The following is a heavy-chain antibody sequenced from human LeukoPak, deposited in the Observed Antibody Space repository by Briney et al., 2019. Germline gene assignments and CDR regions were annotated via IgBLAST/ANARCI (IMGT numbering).Heavy chain of an antibody. CDR1: GYTFTSYG. CDR2: ISAYNGNT. J-gene: IGHJ4*02. Sequence: ASVKVSCKASGYTFTSYGISWVRQAPGQGLEWMGWISAYNGNTNYAQKLQGRVTMTTDTSTSTAYMELRSLRSDDTAVYYCARDPRIVGATKQGIAFDYWGQGTLVTVSS. V-gene: IGHV1-18*01. CDR3: ARDPRIVGATKQGIAFDY. D-gene: IGHD1-26*01.